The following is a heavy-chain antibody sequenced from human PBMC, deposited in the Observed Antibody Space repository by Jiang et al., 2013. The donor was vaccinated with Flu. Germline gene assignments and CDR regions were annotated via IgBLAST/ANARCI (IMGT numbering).Heavy chain of an antibody. J-gene: IGHJ4*02. CDR2: MNPNSGNT. Sequence: CKASGYTFTSYDINWVRQATGQGLEWMGWMNPNSGNTGYAQKFQGRVTMTRNTSISTAYMELSSLRSEDTAVYYCARGVVPAASAHFDYWGQGTLVTVSS. CDR3: ARGVVPAASAHFDY. V-gene: IGHV1-8*01. D-gene: IGHD2-2*01. CDR1: GYTFTSYD.